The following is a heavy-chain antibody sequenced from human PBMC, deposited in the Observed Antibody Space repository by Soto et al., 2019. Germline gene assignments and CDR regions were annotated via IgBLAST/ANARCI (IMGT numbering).Heavy chain of an antibody. CDR1: GFTLSSYA. V-gene: IGHV3-23*01. CDR2: FSGTGDET. CDR3: ARGQRALITYGPFDP. Sequence: EVQLLESGGDLVQPGGSLRLSCAVSGFTLSSYAMSWVRQAPGKGLEWVSTFSGTGDETYYADSVKGRFTISRDDSKNTLFLHMNRLRVADTAVYYCARGQRALITYGPFDPWGQGTLVTVSS. J-gene: IGHJ5*02. D-gene: IGHD4-17*01.